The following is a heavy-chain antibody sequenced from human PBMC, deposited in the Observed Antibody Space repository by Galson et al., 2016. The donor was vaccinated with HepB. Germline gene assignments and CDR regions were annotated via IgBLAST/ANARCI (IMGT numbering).Heavy chain of an antibody. J-gene: IGHJ3*01. CDR2: NYWDDDK. V-gene: IGHV2-5*02. CDR1: GFSLSTSGVG. CDR3: AHTSFIDAFDV. Sequence: PALVKPTQTLTLTCTFSGFSLSTSGVGVGWARQPPGKALEWLALNYWDDDKRYSPSLKSRLTLTRDTSRNQVVLTLTNVDPVDTATYYCAHTSFIDAFDVWGQGTVVTVSS.